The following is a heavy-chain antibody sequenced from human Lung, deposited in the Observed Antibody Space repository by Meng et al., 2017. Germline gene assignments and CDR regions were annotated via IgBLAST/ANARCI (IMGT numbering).Heavy chain of an antibody. V-gene: IGHV4-34*01. Sequence: QVNLKQWGEGLLKPSETLSLTCVVSGGSFIDYYWSWIRQPPGKGLEWIGEINHSGSTNYNPSLESRATISVDTSQNNLSLKLSSVTAADSAVYYCARGPTTMAHDFDYWGQGTLVTVSS. J-gene: IGHJ4*02. CDR3: ARGPTTMAHDFDY. D-gene: IGHD4-11*01. CDR1: GGSFIDYY. CDR2: INHSGST.